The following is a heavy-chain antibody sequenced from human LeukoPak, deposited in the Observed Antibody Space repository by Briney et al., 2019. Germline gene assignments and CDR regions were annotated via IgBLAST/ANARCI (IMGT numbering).Heavy chain of an antibody. D-gene: IGHD3-10*01. J-gene: IGHJ4*02. CDR2: ISGSGGST. Sequence: GASLRLSCAASGFTFSSYAMSWVRQAPGKGLEWVSAISGSGGSTYYADSVKGRFTISRDNSKNTLYLQMNSLRAEDTAVYYCAKSQYYYGSGSYSPFDYWGQGTLVTVSS. CDR3: AKSQYYYGSGSYSPFDY. CDR1: GFTFSSYA. V-gene: IGHV3-23*01.